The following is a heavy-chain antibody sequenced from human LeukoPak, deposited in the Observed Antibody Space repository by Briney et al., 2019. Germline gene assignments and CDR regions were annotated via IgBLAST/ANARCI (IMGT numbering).Heavy chain of an antibody. CDR1: GGSISSYY. CDR2: IYTSGST. Sequence: PSETLSLTCTVSGGSISSYYWSWIRQPAGKGLEWIGRIYTSGSTNYNPSLKSRVTMSVDTSKNQFSLKLSSVTAADTAVYYCARGVGYYYDSSGYPLPSHYYYYMDVWGKGTAVTVSS. V-gene: IGHV4-4*07. CDR3: ARGVGYYYDSSGYPLPSHYYYYMDV. D-gene: IGHD3-22*01. J-gene: IGHJ6*03.